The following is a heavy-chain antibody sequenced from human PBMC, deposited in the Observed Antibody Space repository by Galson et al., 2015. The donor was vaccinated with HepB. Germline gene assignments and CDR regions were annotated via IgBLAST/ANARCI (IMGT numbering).Heavy chain of an antibody. J-gene: IGHJ4*02. D-gene: IGHD3-22*01. V-gene: IGHV3-48*01. CDR2: ISSSSSTI. Sequence: SLRLSCAASGFTFSNYPMNWVRQAPGKGLEWVSYISSSSSTIYYADSVKGRFTISRDNAKNSLYLQMNSLRAEDTAVYYCAREPNYDISSYYFDYWDQGTLVTVSS. CDR1: GFTFSNYP. CDR3: AREPNYDISSYYFDY.